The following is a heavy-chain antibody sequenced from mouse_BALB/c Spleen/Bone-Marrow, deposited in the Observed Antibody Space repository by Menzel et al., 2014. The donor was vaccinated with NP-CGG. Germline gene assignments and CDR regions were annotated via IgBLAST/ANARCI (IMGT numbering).Heavy chain of an antibody. J-gene: IGHJ2*01. CDR2: IDPANGNT. Sequence: EVQLVESGAELVKPGASVKLSCTGSGFNIKDTFMHWVKQRPEQGLEWIGRIDPANGNTKYDPKFQGKATITADTSSNTAYQQLTSLTSEDTAVYYCTRGEDYWGQGTTLAVSS. CDR1: GFNIKDTF. V-gene: IGHV14-3*02. CDR3: TRGEDY.